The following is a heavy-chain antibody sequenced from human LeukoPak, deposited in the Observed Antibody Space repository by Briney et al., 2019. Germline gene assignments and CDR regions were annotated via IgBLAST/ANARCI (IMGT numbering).Heavy chain of an antibody. Sequence: TETLSLTCAVSRYYLRSGHYGSGIWKPPGKGLEWLGIIYHSGSTYYNPSLKSRVTISVDTSKNQFPLKLSSVTAADTAVYYCAREFSGSGWYGGPFEYWGQGTLVTVSS. CDR1: RYYLRSGHY. J-gene: IGHJ4*02. CDR3: AREFSGSGWYGGPFEY. D-gene: IGHD6-19*01. V-gene: IGHV4-38-2*02. CDR2: IYHSGST.